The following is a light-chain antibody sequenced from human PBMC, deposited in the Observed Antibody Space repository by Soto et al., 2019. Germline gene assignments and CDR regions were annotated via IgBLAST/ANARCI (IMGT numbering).Light chain of an antibody. J-gene: IGKJ4*01. CDR1: QTVSNN. Sequence: EVVMTQSPATLSVSPGERATLSCRASQTVSNNLAWSQQKPGQATRLLVSVTSTRATGVPARFSGSGSGTEFTLTISSLQSEDFAVYFCHQYNKWPFTFGGGTKVE. V-gene: IGKV3-15*01. CDR3: HQYNKWPFT. CDR2: VTS.